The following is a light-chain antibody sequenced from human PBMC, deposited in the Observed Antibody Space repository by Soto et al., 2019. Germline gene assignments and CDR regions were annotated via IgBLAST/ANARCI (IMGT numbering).Light chain of an antibody. CDR3: SSYTSSSPCV. V-gene: IGLV2-14*01. J-gene: IGLJ1*01. Sequence: QSVLTQPASVSGSPGQSITISCTGTSSDVGGYKYVSWYQQHPGKAPKLMIYEVSSRPSGVSNRFSGSKSGNMASLTISGLQAEDEADYYCSSYTSSSPCVFGTGTKVTVL. CDR1: SSDVGGYKY. CDR2: EVS.